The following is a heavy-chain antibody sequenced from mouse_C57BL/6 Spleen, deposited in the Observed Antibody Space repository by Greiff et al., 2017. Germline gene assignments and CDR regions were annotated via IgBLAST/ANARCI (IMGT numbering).Heavy chain of an antibody. CDR2: IYPENGDT. CDR1: GYAFSSSW. V-gene: IGHV1-82*01. CDR3: ARGTGYGSSPYYFDY. J-gene: IGHJ2*01. Sequence: VQLMESGPELVKPGASVKISCKASGYAFSSSWMHWVKQRPGKGLEWIGGIYPENGDTNYNGKFKGKATLTADKSSSTAYMQLSSLTSEDSAVYFCARGTGYGSSPYYFDYWGQGTTLTVSS. D-gene: IGHD1-1*01.